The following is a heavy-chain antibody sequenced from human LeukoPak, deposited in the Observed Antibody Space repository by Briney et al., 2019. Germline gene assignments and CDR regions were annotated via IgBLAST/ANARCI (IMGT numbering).Heavy chain of an antibody. D-gene: IGHD3-10*01. CDR2: MNPNSGNT. Sequence: ASVKVSCKASGYTFTSYDINWVRQATGQGLEWMGWMNPNSGNTGYAQKFQGRVTMTTDTSTSTAYMELRSLRSDDTAVYYCARDPRITMVRGVILYRRNFDYWGQGTLVTVSS. CDR3: ARDPRITMVRGVILYRRNFDY. J-gene: IGHJ4*02. CDR1: GYTFTSYD. V-gene: IGHV1-8*01.